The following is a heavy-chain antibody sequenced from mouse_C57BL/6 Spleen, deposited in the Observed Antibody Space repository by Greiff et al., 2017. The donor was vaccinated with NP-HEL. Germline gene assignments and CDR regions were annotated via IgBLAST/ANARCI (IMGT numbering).Heavy chain of an antibody. J-gene: IGHJ3*01. CDR2: IWTGGGT. D-gene: IGHD2-4*01. CDR3: ARNEGNYDYDEFAY. Sequence: QVQLKESGPGLVAPSQSLSITCTVSGFSLTSYAISWVRQPPGKGLEWRGVIWTGGGTNYNSALKSRLSISKDNSKRKDFLKMNSLQTDDTTRYYCARNEGNYDYDEFAYWGQGTLVTVSA. V-gene: IGHV2-9-1*01. CDR1: GFSLTSYA.